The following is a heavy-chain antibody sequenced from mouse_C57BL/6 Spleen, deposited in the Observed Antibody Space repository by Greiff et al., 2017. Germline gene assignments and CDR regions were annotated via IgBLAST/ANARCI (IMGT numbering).Heavy chain of an antibody. D-gene: IGHD2-4*01. CDR1: GFTFSSYA. CDR3: ARAYDYVPYFDY. Sequence: EVQRVESGGGLVKPGGSLKLSCAASGFTFSSYAMSWVRQTPEKRLEWVATISDGGSYTYYPDNVKGRFTISRDNAKNNLYLQMSHLKSEDTAMYYCARAYDYVPYFDYWGQGTTLTVSS. J-gene: IGHJ2*01. V-gene: IGHV5-4*01. CDR2: ISDGGSYT.